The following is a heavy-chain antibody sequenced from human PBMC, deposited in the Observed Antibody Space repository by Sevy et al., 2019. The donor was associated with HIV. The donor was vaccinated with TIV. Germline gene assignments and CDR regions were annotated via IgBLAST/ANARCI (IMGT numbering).Heavy chain of an antibody. V-gene: IGHV4-39*01. J-gene: IGHJ5*02. D-gene: IGHD2-2*01. CDR2: IYYNGST. Sequence: SETLSLTCTVSGGSISSSSYYWGWIRQPPGKGLEWIGSIYYNGSTYYNPSLKSRVTISVDTSKNQFSLKLSAVTAAETAVYYSARPTDIVVVPAAIGGAWFDPWGQGTLVTVSS. CDR1: GGSISSSSYY. CDR3: ARPTDIVVVPAAIGGAWFDP.